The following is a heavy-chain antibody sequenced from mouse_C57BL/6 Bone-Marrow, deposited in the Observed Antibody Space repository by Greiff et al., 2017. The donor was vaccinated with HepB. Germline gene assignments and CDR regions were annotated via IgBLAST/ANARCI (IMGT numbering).Heavy chain of an antibody. Sequence: QVQLQQPGAELVKPGASVKLSCKASGYTFTSYWMHWVKQRPGQGLEWIGMIHPNSGSTNYNEKFKSKATLTVDKSSSTAYMQLSSLTSGDSAVYYCARKRNWDGGFAYWGQGTLVTVSA. CDR2: IHPNSGST. D-gene: IGHD4-1*01. CDR3: ARKRNWDGGFAY. CDR1: GYTFTSYW. J-gene: IGHJ3*01. V-gene: IGHV1-64*01.